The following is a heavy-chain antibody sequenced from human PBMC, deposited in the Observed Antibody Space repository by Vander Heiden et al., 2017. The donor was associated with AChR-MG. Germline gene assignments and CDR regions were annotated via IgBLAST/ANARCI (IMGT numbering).Heavy chain of an antibody. D-gene: IGHD6-13*01. Sequence: QVQLVESGGGVVQPGRSLSLSCAASGFTFSSYGMHWVRQAPGKGLEWVAVISYDGSNKYYADSVKGRFTISRDNSKNTLYLQMNSLRAGDTAVYYCAKEGIAAAVFDYWGQGTLVTVSS. CDR2: ISYDGSNK. CDR1: GFTFSSYG. J-gene: IGHJ4*02. CDR3: AKEGIAAAVFDY. V-gene: IGHV3-30*18.